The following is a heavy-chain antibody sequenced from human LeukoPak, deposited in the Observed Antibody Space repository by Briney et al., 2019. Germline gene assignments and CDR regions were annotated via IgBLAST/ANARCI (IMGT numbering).Heavy chain of an antibody. CDR3: ARDIGLVDY. D-gene: IGHD1-26*01. J-gene: IGHJ4*02. CDR2: IKQDGSEK. CDR1: GFTFSGYW. Sequence: GGSLRLSCAASGFTFSGYWMSWVRQAPGKGLEWVANIKQDGSEKYYVDSVKGRFTISRDNAKNSLYLQMNSLRAEDTAVYYCARDIGLVDYWGQGTLVTVSS. V-gene: IGHV3-7*01.